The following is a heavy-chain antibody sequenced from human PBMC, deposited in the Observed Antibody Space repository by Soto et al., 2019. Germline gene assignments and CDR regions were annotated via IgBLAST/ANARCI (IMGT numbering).Heavy chain of an antibody. Sequence: GGSLRLSCAASGFTFSSYSMNWVRQAPGKGLEWVSYISSSSSTIYYADSVKGRFTISRDNSKNTLYLQMNSLRGEDTAVYYRAGDLDRGYQYFDYWGQGTPVTVSS. J-gene: IGHJ4*02. V-gene: IGHV3-48*01. D-gene: IGHD3-10*01. CDR2: ISSSSSTI. CDR1: GFTFSSYS. CDR3: AGDLDRGYQYFDY.